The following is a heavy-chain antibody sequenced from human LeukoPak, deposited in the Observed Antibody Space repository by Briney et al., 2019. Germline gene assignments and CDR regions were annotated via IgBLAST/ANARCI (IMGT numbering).Heavy chain of an antibody. D-gene: IGHD3-16*01. CDR1: GFTFSSYA. J-gene: IGHJ4*02. Sequence: GGSLRLSCAASGFTFSSYAMSWVRQAPGKGLEWVSVIYSGGRTYYADSVKGRFTISRDNSKNTLYLQMNSLRAEDTAVYYCPRDWGFVYWGQGTLVTVSS. V-gene: IGHV3-66*01. CDR2: IYSGGRT. CDR3: PRDWGFVY.